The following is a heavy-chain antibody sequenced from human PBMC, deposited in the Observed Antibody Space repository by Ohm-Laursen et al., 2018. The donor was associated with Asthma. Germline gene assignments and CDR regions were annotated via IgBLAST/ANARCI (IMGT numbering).Heavy chain of an antibody. CDR2: ISYDGSNK. Sequence: SLRLSCTASGFTFSSYAMHWVRQAPGKGLEWVAVISYDGSNKYYADSVKGRFTISRDNSKNTLYLQMNSLRAEDTAVYYCARVLVYDILTGPNEPFDYWGQGTLVTASS. CDR3: ARVLVYDILTGPNEPFDY. D-gene: IGHD3-9*01. V-gene: IGHV3-30-3*01. J-gene: IGHJ4*02. CDR1: GFTFSSYA.